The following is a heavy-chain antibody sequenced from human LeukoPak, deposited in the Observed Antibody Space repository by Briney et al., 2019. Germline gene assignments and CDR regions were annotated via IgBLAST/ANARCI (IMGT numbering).Heavy chain of an antibody. CDR3: ANIAVAGSHFDY. V-gene: IGHV4-30-2*02. J-gene: IGHJ4*02. CDR1: GGSISSGGYY. D-gene: IGHD6-19*01. CDR2: IYHSGST. Sequence: SETLSLTCTVSGGSISSGGYYWSWIRQPPGKGLEWIGYIYHSGSTYYNPSLKSRVTISVDRSKNQFSLKLSSVTAADTAVYYCANIAVAGSHFDYWGQGTRVTVSS.